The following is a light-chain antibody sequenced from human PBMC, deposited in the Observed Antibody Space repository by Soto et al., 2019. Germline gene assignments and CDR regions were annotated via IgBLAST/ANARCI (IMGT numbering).Light chain of an antibody. J-gene: IGKJ4*01. V-gene: IGKV3-20*01. CDR3: QQYGGSPRVS. CDR2: GAS. Sequence: EIVLTQSPGALSLSPGERATLSCRASQTVSDNYLAWYQQKPGQAPRLLIYGASTRATGIPDRFSGSGSGTDSPLTISRLEPEDFAVYYCQQYGGSPRVSFGGGTKVEIK. CDR1: QTVSDNY.